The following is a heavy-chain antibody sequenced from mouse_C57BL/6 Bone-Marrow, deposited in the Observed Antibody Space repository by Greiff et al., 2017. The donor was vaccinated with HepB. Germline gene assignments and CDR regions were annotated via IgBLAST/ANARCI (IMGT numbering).Heavy chain of an antibody. J-gene: IGHJ2*01. CDR3: ARPYYSNYVYFDY. CDR2: ISSGSSTI. D-gene: IGHD2-5*01. V-gene: IGHV5-17*01. CDR1: GFTFSDYG. Sequence: DVKLVESGGGLVKPGGSLKLSCAASGFTFSDYGMHWVRQAPEKGLEWVAYISSGSSTIYYADTVKGRFTISRDNAKNTLFLQMTSLRSEDTAMYYCARPYYSNYVYFDYWGQGTTLTVSS.